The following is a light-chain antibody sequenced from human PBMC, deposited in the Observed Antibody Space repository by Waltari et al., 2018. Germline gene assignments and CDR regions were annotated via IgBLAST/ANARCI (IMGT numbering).Light chain of an antibody. V-gene: IGKV1-5*01. Sequence: DIQMTQSPSTLSASVGDRVTITCRASQSVTRYLAWYQQKPGKAPKVLIWDVCSLERGVPSRFSGSGSGTEFTLTISSLQPDDFATYYCQQYDRYSAWTFGQGTKVEIK. CDR1: QSVTRY. CDR3: QQYDRYSAWT. CDR2: DVC. J-gene: IGKJ1*01.